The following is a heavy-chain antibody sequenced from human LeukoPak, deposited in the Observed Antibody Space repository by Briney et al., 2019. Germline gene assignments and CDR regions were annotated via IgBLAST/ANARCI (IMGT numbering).Heavy chain of an antibody. J-gene: IGHJ5*02. Sequence: SETLSLTCTVSGGSISSSSYYWGWIRQPPGKGLEWIGSIYYSGSTYYNPSLKSRVTISVDTSKNQFSLKLSSVTAADTAVYYCARHPVSVTVRWEPNHNWFDPWGQGTLVTVSS. CDR1: GGSISSSSYY. D-gene: IGHD1-26*01. V-gene: IGHV4-39*01. CDR3: ARHPVSVTVRWEPNHNWFDP. CDR2: IYYSGST.